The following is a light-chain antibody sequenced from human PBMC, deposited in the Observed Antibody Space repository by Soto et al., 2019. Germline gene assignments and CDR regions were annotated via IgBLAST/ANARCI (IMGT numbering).Light chain of an antibody. CDR3: QQFDSYPIT. V-gene: IGKV1-13*02. J-gene: IGKJ5*01. CDR2: DAS. Sequence: NHLTQSPSSLSASVGDRVTITCRASQGISLSLTWYQQRPGKAPKLLIYDASTLAGEVPSRFSGSGSGTDFTLTISSLHPEDFATYFCQQFDSYPITFGQGTRLEL. CDR1: QGISLS.